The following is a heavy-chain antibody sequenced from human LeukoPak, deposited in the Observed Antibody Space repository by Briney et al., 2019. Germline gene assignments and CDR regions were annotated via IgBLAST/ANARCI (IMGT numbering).Heavy chain of an antibody. D-gene: IGHD3-3*01. Sequence: SVKVSCKASGGTFSTFGISWVRQAPGQGLEWMGGIIPMSGTVNNAQKFQGRVTITADKSTGTAYMELSNLRSDDTAVYYCARDARNTKANYDFWSGYYTDYYMDVWGKGTTVTVSS. V-gene: IGHV1-69*06. CDR3: ARDARNTKANYDFWSGYYTDYYMDV. CDR2: IIPMSGTV. CDR1: GGTFSTFG. J-gene: IGHJ6*03.